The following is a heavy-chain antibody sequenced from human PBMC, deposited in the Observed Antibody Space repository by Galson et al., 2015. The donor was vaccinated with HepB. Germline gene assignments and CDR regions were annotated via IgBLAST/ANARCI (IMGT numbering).Heavy chain of an antibody. J-gene: IGHJ6*02. CDR3: ARPIIVGATPGYGMDV. CDR2: IIPIFGTA. CDR1: GGTFSSYA. Sequence: SVKVSCKASGGTFSSYAISWVRQAPGQGLEWMGGIIPIFGTANYAQKFQGRVTITADESTSTAYMELSSLRSEDTAVYYCARPIIVGATPGYGMDVWGQGTTVTVSS. V-gene: IGHV1-69*13. D-gene: IGHD1-26*01.